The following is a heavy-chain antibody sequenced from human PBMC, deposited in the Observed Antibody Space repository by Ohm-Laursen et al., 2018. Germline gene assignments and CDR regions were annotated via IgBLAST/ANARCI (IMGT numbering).Heavy chain of an antibody. CDR1: GFTFSNYD. D-gene: IGHD3-22*01. CDR2: ITTAGDT. J-gene: IGHJ4*02. Sequence: GSLRLSCAASGFTFSNYDMHWVRQPTGKGLEWVSVITTAGDTYYPGSVKGRFTISRENAKNSLYLQMNSLRAGDTAVYYCARGGYFGSSGRWIIDYWGQGILVTVSS. CDR3: ARGGYFGSSGRWIIDY. V-gene: IGHV3-13*01.